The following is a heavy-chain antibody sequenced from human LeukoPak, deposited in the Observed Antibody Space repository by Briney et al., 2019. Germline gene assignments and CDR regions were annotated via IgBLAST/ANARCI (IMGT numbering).Heavy chain of an antibody. CDR2: ISPSGGNR. Sequence: GGSLRLSCVGSGFIFGGYTMNWVRQAPGKGLEWLSYISPSGGNRFYADSVKGRFTISRDNAKNSVFLQMNSLRAEDTAVYYCARDDFWSGYSPDYWGQGTLVTVSS. J-gene: IGHJ4*02. D-gene: IGHD3-3*01. CDR3: ARDDFWSGYSPDY. CDR1: GFIFGGYT. V-gene: IGHV3-48*04.